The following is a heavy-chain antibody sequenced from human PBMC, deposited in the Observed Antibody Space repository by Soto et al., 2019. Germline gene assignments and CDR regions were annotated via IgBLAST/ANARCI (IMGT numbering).Heavy chain of an antibody. V-gene: IGHV4-31*03. Sequence: PSETLSLTCTVSGGSISSGDYYWSWVRHRPGKDLEWIGYTDYSGSTYYNPSLRSRVTISVDTSKNQFSLRLNSVTAADSAVYYCARAIPVTTPWFVSWGPGTMVTV. CDR3: ARAIPVTTPWFVS. CDR2: TDYSGST. CDR1: GGSISSGDYY. D-gene: IGHD2-21*01. J-gene: IGHJ5*01.